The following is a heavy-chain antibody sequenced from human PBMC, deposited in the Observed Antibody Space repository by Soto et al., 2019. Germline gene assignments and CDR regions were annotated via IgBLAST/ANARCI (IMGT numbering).Heavy chain of an antibody. CDR3: ARGDISGDYLNSKYAMDV. D-gene: IGHD3-22*01. V-gene: IGHV3-74*01. Sequence: EVQLVESGGGLVQPGGSLRLSCVASGFTFSHHLMHWVRQVPGKGLAWVSRINRDGSAANYADSVKGRFTISRDNSKNTLYFQMHSLRTDDTGVYYCARGDISGDYLNSKYAMDVWGQGSTVTVSS. CDR2: INRDGSAA. CDR1: GFTFSHHL. J-gene: IGHJ6*02.